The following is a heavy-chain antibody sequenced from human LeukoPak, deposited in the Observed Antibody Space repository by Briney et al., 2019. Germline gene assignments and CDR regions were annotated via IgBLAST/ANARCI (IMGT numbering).Heavy chain of an antibody. CDR2: ISGRGAST. CDR1: GFTFSSYA. V-gene: IGHV3-23*01. CDR3: AKGSHYDFWTGSSDFEY. D-gene: IGHD3-3*01. J-gene: IGHJ4*02. Sequence: TGGSLRLSCAASGFTFSSYAMAWVRQAPGKGLEGVSGISGRGASTYYADSVKGRFTISRDSSKDTLYLQMSSLRAEDTAVYYCAKGSHYDFWTGSSDFEYWGQGTLVTVSS.